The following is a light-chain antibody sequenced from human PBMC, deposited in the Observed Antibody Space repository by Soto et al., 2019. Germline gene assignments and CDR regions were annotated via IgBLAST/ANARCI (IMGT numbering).Light chain of an antibody. CDR3: QQYQKWPIT. CDR2: AAS. V-gene: IGKV1-39*01. Sequence: DIQMTQSPSSLSASVGDRVTITCRASQSISSYLNWYQQKPGKAPKLLIYAASSLQSGVPSRFSGSGSGTDFTLTISSLQPEDFAVYYCQQYQKWPITFGQGTRL. J-gene: IGKJ5*01. CDR1: QSISSY.